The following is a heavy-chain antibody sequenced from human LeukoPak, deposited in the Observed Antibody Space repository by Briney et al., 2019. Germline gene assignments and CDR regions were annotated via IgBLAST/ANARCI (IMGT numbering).Heavy chain of an antibody. CDR1: GFTFSNFA. V-gene: IGHV3-23*01. Sequence: GGSLRLSCVASGFTFSNFAMHWVRQAPGKGLEWVSPISSGADVKDYADSVKGRFTLSRDNSKNTLYLQMNSLRAEDTAVYYSANQQWVAQNVFDGWGQVVLVTVAS. CDR3: ANQQWVAQNVFDG. J-gene: IGHJ4*02. D-gene: IGHD6-19*01. CDR2: ISSGADVK.